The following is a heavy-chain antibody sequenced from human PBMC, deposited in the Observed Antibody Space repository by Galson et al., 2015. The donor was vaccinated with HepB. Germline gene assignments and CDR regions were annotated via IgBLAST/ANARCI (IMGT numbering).Heavy chain of an antibody. J-gene: IGHJ3*02. CDR2: IYYDGSNK. CDR3: TGYRGGPQEFNSFDI. Sequence: SLRLSCAAFGFTFKTYGMHWVRQVPGKGLEWVAIIYYDGSNKYYADSVKGRFTISRDNSKNTVYLQMNSLRAEDTAVYYCTGYRGGPQEFNSFDIWGQGTMVTVSS. V-gene: IGHV3-33*01. D-gene: IGHD3-16*01. CDR1: GFTFKTYG.